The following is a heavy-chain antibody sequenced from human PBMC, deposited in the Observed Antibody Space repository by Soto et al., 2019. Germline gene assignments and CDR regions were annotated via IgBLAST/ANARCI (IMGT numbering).Heavy chain of an antibody. CDR2: ISYDGNYK. D-gene: IGHD5-18*01. J-gene: IGHJ2*01. V-gene: IGHV3-30*18. CDR1: GFTFSSYG. CDR3: AKFSKTALGGQGWYLDL. Sequence: QVQLVESGGGVVEPGRSLRLSCVASGFTFSSYGMHWVRQAPGKGLEWVTVISYDGNYKYYTNSVKGRFTISRGDSQNTGFLQMNSLRAEDTALYYCAKFSKTALGGQGWYLDLWGRGTLVTVSS.